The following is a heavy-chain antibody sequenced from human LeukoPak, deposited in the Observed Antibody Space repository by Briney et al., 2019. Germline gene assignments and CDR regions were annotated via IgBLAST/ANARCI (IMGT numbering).Heavy chain of an antibody. J-gene: IGHJ4*02. D-gene: IGHD3-22*01. CDR2: IYYSGST. CDR3: ARGDYYDSSGVFDY. Sequence: PSETLSLTCTVSGGSISIGGYYWSWIRQHPGKGLEWIGYIYYSGSTYYNPSLKSRVTISVDTSKNQFSLKLSSVTAADTAVYYCARGDYYDSSGVFDYWGQGTLVTVSS. CDR1: GGSISIGGYY. V-gene: IGHV4-31*03.